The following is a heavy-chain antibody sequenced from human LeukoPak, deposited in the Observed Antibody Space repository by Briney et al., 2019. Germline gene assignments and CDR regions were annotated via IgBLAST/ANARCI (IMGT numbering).Heavy chain of an antibody. V-gene: IGHV1-18*01. CDR2: ISADNGDT. J-gene: IGHJ4*02. D-gene: IGHD3-10*01. CDR1: GYTFTSYG. CDR3: ARDYYGTPPLDY. Sequence: ASVKVSCKASGYTFTSYGISWVRQAPGQGLERMGWISADNGDTNYAQKLQGRVTMTTDTSTSTAYMELRSLRSDDTAVYYCARDYYGTPPLDYWGQGTLVTVSS.